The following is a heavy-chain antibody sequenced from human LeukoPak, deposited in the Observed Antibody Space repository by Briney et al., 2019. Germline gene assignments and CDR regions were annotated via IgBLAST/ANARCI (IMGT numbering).Heavy chain of an antibody. CDR3: ARQMGTISYNFDY. CDR1: GFSFSDSY. V-gene: IGHV3-11*01. CDR2: ISSSGTTI. D-gene: IGHD5-24*01. J-gene: IGHJ4*02. Sequence: PGGSLRLSCAASGFSFSDSYMSWIRQAPGKRLEWVSYISSSGTTIHYADSVKGRFTISRDNAKNSLYLQMNSLRAEDTAVYYCARQMGTISYNFDYWGQGTLVTVSS.